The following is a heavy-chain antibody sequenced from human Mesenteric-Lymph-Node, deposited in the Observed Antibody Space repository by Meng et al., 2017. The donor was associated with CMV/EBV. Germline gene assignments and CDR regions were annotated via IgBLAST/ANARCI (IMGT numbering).Heavy chain of an antibody. J-gene: IGHJ4*02. D-gene: IGHD2-2*01. CDR1: GDTFTTYY. Sequence: SGDTFTTYYRHWVRQAPGQGLEWMGEINPVGGTNFAQKFQGRVTMSRDTSTTTFYMEVSSLRFEDTAVYYCATGRSCSSTSCSHGINYWGQGTLVTVSS. CDR3: ATGRSCSSTSCSHGINY. CDR2: INPVGGT. V-gene: IGHV1-46*01.